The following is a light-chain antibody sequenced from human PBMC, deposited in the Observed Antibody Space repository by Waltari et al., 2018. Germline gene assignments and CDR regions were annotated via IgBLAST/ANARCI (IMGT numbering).Light chain of an antibody. V-gene: IGLV2-14*03. CDR2: DVS. Sequence: QSALTQPASVSGSPGQSITISCAGTSSDVGGYNYFSWYQQHPGKAPRLIIYDVSNRPSGVSNHFSGSKSGNSASLTISGLQAEDEADYYCTSYTTSDSYVFGTGTKVTVL. J-gene: IGLJ1*01. CDR3: TSYTTSDSYV. CDR1: SSDVGGYNY.